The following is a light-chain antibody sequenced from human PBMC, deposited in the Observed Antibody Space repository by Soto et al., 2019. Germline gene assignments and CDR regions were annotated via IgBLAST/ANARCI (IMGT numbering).Light chain of an antibody. J-gene: IGLJ2*01. V-gene: IGLV2-14*01. CDR2: DVN. Sequence: QSALTQPASVSGSPGQSITISCTGTISDIGGYNFISWYQHHPGKAPKLVIYDVNNRPSGISYRFSGSKSGNTASLTISGLQAEDEADYYCASYTRTTTLVFGGGTKLTVL. CDR3: ASYTRTTTLV. CDR1: ISDIGGYNF.